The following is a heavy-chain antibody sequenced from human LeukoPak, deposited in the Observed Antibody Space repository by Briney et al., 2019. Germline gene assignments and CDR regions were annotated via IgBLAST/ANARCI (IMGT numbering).Heavy chain of an antibody. J-gene: IGHJ4*02. D-gene: IGHD3-9*01. CDR2: ISSSSSYI. CDR1: GFTFSSYS. V-gene: IGHV3-21*01. CDR3: AKVRYVLRYFDWLSIDY. Sequence: GGSLRLSCAASGFTFSSYSMNWVRQAPGKGLEWVSSISSSSSYIYYADSVKGRFTISRDNSKNTLYLQMNSLRAEDTAVYCCAKVRYVLRYFDWLSIDYWGQGTLVTVSS.